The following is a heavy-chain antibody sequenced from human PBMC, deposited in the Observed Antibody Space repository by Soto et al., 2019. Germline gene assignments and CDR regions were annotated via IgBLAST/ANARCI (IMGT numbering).Heavy chain of an antibody. CDR1: GGSISSGGYY. J-gene: IGHJ1*01. D-gene: IGHD2-15*01. CDR2: IYYSGST. V-gene: IGHV4-31*03. Sequence: SETLSLTCTVSGGSISSGGYYWSWIRQHPGKGLEWIGYIYYSGSTYYNPSLKSRVTISVDTSKNQFSLKLSSVTAADTAVYYCARCDGGNLPGYFQHWGQGTLVTVSS. CDR3: ARCDGGNLPGYFQH.